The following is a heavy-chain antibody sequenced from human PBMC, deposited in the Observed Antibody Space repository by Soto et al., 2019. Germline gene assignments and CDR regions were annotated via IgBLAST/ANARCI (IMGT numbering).Heavy chain of an antibody. CDR1: GYSFTGYS. Sequence: ASVKVSCKTSGYSFTGYSVHWVRQAPGHGPEWMGWINPKSGGTKYAQKFQGRVTMTRDTSIRTVFMELSRVISDDTAEYYCAPEVVSRGNFLTGQLFDYWGQGRLVTVSS. CDR2: INPKSGGT. D-gene: IGHD1-1*01. CDR3: APEVVSRGNFLTGQLFDY. J-gene: IGHJ4*02. V-gene: IGHV1-2*02.